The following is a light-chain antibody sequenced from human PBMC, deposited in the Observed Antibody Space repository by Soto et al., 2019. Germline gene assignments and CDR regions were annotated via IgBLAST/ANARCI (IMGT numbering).Light chain of an antibody. Sequence: QSALTQPPSASGTAGQRVTISGSGSSSNSGSNTVNWYQQLPGTAPKLLIYSNNQRPSGVPDRFSGSKSGTSASLAISGLQSEDEADYYCAAWDDSLNGRSVFGTGTKV. CDR2: SNN. CDR1: SSNSGSNT. J-gene: IGLJ1*01. CDR3: AAWDDSLNGRSV. V-gene: IGLV1-44*01.